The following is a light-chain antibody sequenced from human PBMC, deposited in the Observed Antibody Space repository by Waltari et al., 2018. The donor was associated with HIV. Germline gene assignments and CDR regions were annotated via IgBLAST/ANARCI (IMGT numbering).Light chain of an antibody. Sequence: DIQMTQSSSILSASVGDRVPITCRASQSISSWLAWYQQKPGKAPKLLSYKASSLESGVPSRFSGSGSGTEFTLTISSLQPDDSATYYCQQYNDWYTFGQGSKLEIK. CDR2: KAS. CDR1: QSISSW. V-gene: IGKV1-5*03. CDR3: QQYNDWYT. J-gene: IGKJ2*01.